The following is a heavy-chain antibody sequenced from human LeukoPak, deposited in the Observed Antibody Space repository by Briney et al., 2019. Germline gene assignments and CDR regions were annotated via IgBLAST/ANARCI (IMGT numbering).Heavy chain of an antibody. Sequence: GGSLRLSCAASGFTFSSYSMNWVRQAPGKGLEWVSSISSSSSYIYYADSVKGRFTISRDNAKNSLYLQVNSLRAEDTAVYYCARDPPRGSCIDYWGQGTLVTVSS. CDR2: ISSSSSYI. V-gene: IGHV3-21*01. D-gene: IGHD2-15*01. CDR3: ARDPPRGSCIDY. J-gene: IGHJ4*02. CDR1: GFTFSSYS.